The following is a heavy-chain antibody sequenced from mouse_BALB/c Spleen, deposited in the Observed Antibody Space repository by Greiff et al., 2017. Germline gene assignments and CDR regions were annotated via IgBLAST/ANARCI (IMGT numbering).Heavy chain of an antibody. CDR3: VREGLRRGGSDY. CDR2: VNPNNGGT. D-gene: IGHD2-2*01. CDR1: GYSFTGYY. V-gene: IGHV1-42*01. J-gene: IGHJ2*01. Sequence: EVQLQQSGPDLVKPGASVKISCKASGYSFTGYYMHWVKQSHGKSLEWIGRVNPNNGGTSYNQKFKGKATLTVDKSSSTAYMQLKSLTSEDSAVYYCVREGLRRGGSDYWGQGTTLTVSS.